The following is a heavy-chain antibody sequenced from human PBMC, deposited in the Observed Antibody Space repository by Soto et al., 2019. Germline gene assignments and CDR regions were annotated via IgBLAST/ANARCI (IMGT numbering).Heavy chain of an antibody. CDR1: GGSISSGGYY. V-gene: IGHV4-31*03. D-gene: IGHD5-18*01. CDR2: IYYSGST. CDR3: ASRGYSYGFSLGMDV. J-gene: IGHJ6*02. Sequence: QVQLQESGPGLVKPSQTLSLTCTVSGGSISSGGYYWSWIRQHPGKGLEWIGYIYYSGSTYYNPALKTRVTISVDTSKNQFSVKLSSVTAADTAVYYCASRGYSYGFSLGMDVWGQGTTVTVSS.